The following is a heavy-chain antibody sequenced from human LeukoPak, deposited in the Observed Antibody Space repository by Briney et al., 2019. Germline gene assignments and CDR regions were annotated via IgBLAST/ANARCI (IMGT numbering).Heavy chain of an antibody. J-gene: IGHJ5*02. Sequence: SETLSLTCTVSGGPITTYYLSWIRQSAGMGLEWVGRISGSGVITYNPSLKSRVILSLDTSNSHFSLKLISVTAADTAVYYCARDSGTTGEVKFDPWGQGMLVTVSS. V-gene: IGHV4-4*07. D-gene: IGHD3-10*01. CDR1: GGPITTYY. CDR3: ARDSGTTGEVKFDP. CDR2: ISGSGVI.